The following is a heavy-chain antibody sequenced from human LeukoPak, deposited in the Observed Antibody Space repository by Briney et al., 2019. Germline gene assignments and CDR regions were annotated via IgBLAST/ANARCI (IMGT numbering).Heavy chain of an antibody. CDR1: GFTLSLHW. Sequence: GGSLRLSCAASGFTLSLHWMHWVRQAPGKGLVWVSRINSDGSSTSYADSVKGRFTISRDNAKNTLYLQMNSLRAEDTAVYYCARGGGYSYGYLDYWGQGTLVTVSS. CDR2: INSDGSST. V-gene: IGHV3-74*01. CDR3: ARGGGYSYGYLDY. D-gene: IGHD5-18*01. J-gene: IGHJ4*02.